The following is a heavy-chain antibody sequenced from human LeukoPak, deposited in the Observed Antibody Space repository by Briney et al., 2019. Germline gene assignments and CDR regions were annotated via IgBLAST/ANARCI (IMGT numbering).Heavy chain of an antibody. CDR3: ARASVIAVAGAEDY. CDR1: GGSFSGYY. Sequence: SETLSLTCAVYGGSFSGYYWSWIRQPPGKGLEWIGEINHSGSTNYNPSLKSRVTISVDTSKNQFSLKLSSVTAADTAVYYCARASVIAVAGAEDYWGQGTLVTVSS. V-gene: IGHV4-34*01. D-gene: IGHD6-19*01. CDR2: INHSGST. J-gene: IGHJ4*02.